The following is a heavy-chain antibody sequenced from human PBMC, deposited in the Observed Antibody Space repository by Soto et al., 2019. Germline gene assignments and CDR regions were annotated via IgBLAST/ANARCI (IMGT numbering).Heavy chain of an antibody. CDR3: ARGIRFLEWLSLGGSGWFCDY. Sequence: QVQLVESGGGVVQPGRSLRLSCAASGFTFSSYAMHWVRQAPGKGLEWVAVISYDGSNKYYADSVKGRFTISRDNSKNTLYLQMNSLRAEDTAVYYCARGIRFLEWLSLGGSGWFCDYWGQGTLVTVSS. CDR2: ISYDGSNK. D-gene: IGHD3-3*01. CDR1: GFTFSSYA. J-gene: IGHJ4*02. V-gene: IGHV3-30-3*01.